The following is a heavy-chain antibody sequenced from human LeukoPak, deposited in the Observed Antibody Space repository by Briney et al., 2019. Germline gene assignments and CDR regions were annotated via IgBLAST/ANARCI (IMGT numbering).Heavy chain of an antibody. Sequence: SVKVSCKASGGTFSSYAISWVRQAPGQGLEWMGGIIPIFGTANYAQKFQGRVTITADESTSTAYMELSSLRSEDTAVYYCARKRGSGTLDYYYYYGMDVWGKGTTVTVSS. D-gene: IGHD6-25*01. CDR2: IIPIFGTA. J-gene: IGHJ6*04. CDR1: GGTFSSYA. V-gene: IGHV1-69*01. CDR3: ARKRGSGTLDYYYYYGMDV.